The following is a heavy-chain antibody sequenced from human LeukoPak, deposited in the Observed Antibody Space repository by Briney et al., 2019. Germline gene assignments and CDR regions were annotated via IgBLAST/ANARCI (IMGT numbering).Heavy chain of an antibody. J-gene: IGHJ4*02. Sequence: ASVKVSCKASGYTFTSYAMNWVRQAPGQGLEWMGWINTNTGNPTYAQGFTGRFVFSLDTSVSTAYPQISSLKAEDTAVYYCARDFSAYDSSGYSYYFDYWGQGTLVTVSS. CDR2: INTNTGNP. D-gene: IGHD3-22*01. CDR1: GYTFTSYA. V-gene: IGHV7-4-1*02. CDR3: ARDFSAYDSSGYSYYFDY.